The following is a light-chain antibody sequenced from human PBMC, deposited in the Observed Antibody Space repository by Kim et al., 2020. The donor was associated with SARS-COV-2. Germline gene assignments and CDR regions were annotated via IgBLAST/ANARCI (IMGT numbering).Light chain of an antibody. CDR1: SLRSYY. Sequence: VALGQTVSITRQGDSLRSYYATWYQQKPGQAPKVVIYGKDNRPSGVPDRFSGSSSGNTAYLTITGTQAGDEADYYCNSRDSNDYVVFGGGTKVTVL. V-gene: IGLV3-19*01. CDR2: GKD. J-gene: IGLJ2*01. CDR3: NSRDSNDYVV.